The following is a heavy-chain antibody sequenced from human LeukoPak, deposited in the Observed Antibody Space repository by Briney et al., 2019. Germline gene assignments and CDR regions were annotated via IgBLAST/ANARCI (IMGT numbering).Heavy chain of an antibody. Sequence: PSETLSLTCTVSGGTITSHCWSGSRQAPGKGLEWVGFIYYSGRTKYNPSLQSRVTISLDTSEKKFALKVTSVTAADTAVYYCTRLLDNDSSGDPDTFDMWGQGTVVTVSS. D-gene: IGHD3-22*01. V-gene: IGHV4-59*08. CDR1: GGTITSHC. J-gene: IGHJ3*02. CDR3: TRLLDNDSSGDPDTFDM. CDR2: IYYSGRT.